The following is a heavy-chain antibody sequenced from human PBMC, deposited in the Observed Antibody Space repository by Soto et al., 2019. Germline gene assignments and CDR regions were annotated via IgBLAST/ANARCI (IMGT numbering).Heavy chain of an antibody. J-gene: IGHJ4*02. Sequence: SETLSLTXTVSGGSISSGDYYWSWIRQPPGKGLEWIGYIYYSGSTYYNPSLKSRVTISVDTSKNQFSLKLSSVTAADTAVYYCAREDCSGGSCYLGYWGQGTLVTVSS. CDR3: AREDCSGGSCYLGY. V-gene: IGHV4-30-4*01. CDR1: GGSISSGDYY. CDR2: IYYSGST. D-gene: IGHD2-15*01.